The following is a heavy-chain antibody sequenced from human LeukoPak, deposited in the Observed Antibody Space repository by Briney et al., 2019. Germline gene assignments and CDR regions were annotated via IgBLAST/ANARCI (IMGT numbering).Heavy chain of an antibody. CDR2: ICHSGST. V-gene: IGHV4-38-2*02. CDR1: GYSISSGYY. J-gene: IGHJ4*02. CDR3: ARDRRYDSSGYPQYYFDY. D-gene: IGHD3-22*01. Sequence: SETLSLTCTVSGYSISSGYYWGWIRQPPGKGLEWIGRICHSGSTYYNPSLKSRVTISVDTSKSQFSLKLSSVTAADTAVYYCARDRRYDSSGYPQYYFDYWGQGTLVTVSS.